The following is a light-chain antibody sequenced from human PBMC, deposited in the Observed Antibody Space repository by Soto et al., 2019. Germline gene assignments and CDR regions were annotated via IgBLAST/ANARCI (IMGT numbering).Light chain of an antibody. CDR2: DAS. CDR1: QDITNY. Sequence: DIQMTQSPSSLSASVGDRVTITCEASQDITNYLNWYQQKPGKAPRPLLYDASSLETGVPSRFSGSGSGTDFTFTISSLQPEDIATYYCQHYDHLPITFGQGTRLEIK. V-gene: IGKV1-33*01. CDR3: QHYDHLPIT. J-gene: IGKJ5*01.